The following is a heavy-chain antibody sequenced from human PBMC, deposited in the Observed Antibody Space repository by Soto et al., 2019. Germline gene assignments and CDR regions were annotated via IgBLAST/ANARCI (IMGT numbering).Heavy chain of an antibody. Sequence: QVHLVQSGAEVKKPGASVKVSCQASGYAFTTYGITWVRQAPGQGLEWMGWISAHNGNTNYAQKLQGRGTVTRDTSTSTAYMELRSLRSNDTAVYYCARGRYGDYWSQGALVTVSS. V-gene: IGHV1-18*01. CDR3: ARGRYGDY. D-gene: IGHD1-1*01. CDR2: ISAHNGNT. CDR1: GYAFTTYG. J-gene: IGHJ4*02.